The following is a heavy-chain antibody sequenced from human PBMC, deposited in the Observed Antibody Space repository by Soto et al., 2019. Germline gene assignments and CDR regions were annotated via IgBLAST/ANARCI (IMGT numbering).Heavy chain of an antibody. D-gene: IGHD1-26*01. J-gene: IGHJ4*02. CDR1: GFTFSNAW. CDR2: IKSKTDGGTT. CDR3: TTDGLYSGSYYVFDY. Sequence: GGSLRLSCAASGFTFSNAWMNWVRQAPGKGLEWVGRIKSKTDGGTTDYAAPVKGRFTISRDDSKNTLYLQMNSLKTEDTAVYYCTTDGLYSGSYYVFDYWGQGTLVTVSS. V-gene: IGHV3-15*07.